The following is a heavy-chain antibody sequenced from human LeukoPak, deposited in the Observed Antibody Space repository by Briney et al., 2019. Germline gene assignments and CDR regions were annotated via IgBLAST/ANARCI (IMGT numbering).Heavy chain of an antibody. CDR2: INHSGST. D-gene: IGHD3-3*01. V-gene: IGHV4-34*01. Sequence: SETLSLTCAVYGGSLSGYYWSWIRQPPGKGLEWIGEINHSGSTNYNPSLKSRVTISVDTSKNQFSLKLSSVTAADTAVYYCARGVTIFGVVITYYYYYGMDVWGQGTTVTVSS. CDR3: ARGVTIFGVVITYYYYYGMDV. CDR1: GGSLSGYY. J-gene: IGHJ6*02.